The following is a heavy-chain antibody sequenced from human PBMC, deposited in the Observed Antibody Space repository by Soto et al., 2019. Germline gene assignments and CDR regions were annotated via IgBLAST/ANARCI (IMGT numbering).Heavy chain of an antibody. CDR1: GVSISSGDYY. Sequence: VQLQESGPGLVKPSQTLSLTCTVSGVSISSGDYYWSWIRQPPGKGLEWIGYIYLSGTTYYNPSLKSRVMTSIDTSKNQFSLRLRSVTAADTAVYYCARVPAPSLWYGMDVWGQGTTVTVSS. CDR2: IYLSGTT. CDR3: ARVPAPSLWYGMDV. V-gene: IGHV4-30-4*01. J-gene: IGHJ6*02. D-gene: IGHD2-15*01.